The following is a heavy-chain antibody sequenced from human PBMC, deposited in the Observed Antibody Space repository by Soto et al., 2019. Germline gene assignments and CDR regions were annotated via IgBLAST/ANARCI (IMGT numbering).Heavy chain of an antibody. D-gene: IGHD3-22*01. Sequence: QVQLVESGGGVVQPGRSLRLSCAASRFTFSSYAMHWVRQAPGKGLEWVAVISYDGSNKYYADSVKGRFTISRDNSKNTLYLQMNSLRAEDTAVYYCARGAIVVVITTVDYWGQGTLVTVSS. V-gene: IGHV3-30-3*01. CDR3: ARGAIVVVITTVDY. CDR2: ISYDGSNK. J-gene: IGHJ4*02. CDR1: RFTFSSYA.